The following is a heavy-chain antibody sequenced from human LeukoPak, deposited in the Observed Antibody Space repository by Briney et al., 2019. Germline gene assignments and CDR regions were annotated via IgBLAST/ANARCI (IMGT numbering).Heavy chain of an antibody. V-gene: IGHV4-34*01. D-gene: IGHD5-18*01. J-gene: IGHJ4*02. CDR1: GGSFSGYY. Sequence: SETLSLTCAVYGGSFSGYYWSWIRQPPGKGLEWIGEINHSGSTNYNPSLKSRVTISVDTSKNQFSLKLSSVTAADTAVYYCARLTGPVDKAMDPREWGQGTLVTVSS. CDR2: INHSGST. CDR3: ARLTGPVDKAMDPRE.